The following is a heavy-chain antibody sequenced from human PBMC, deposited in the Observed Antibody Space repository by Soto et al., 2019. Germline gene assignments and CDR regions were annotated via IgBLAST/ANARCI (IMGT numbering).Heavy chain of an antibody. CDR3: AASVMATGDNYYYYGMDV. J-gene: IGHJ6*02. CDR1: GFTFTSSA. D-gene: IGHD5-12*01. CDR2: IVVGSGNT. V-gene: IGHV1-58*01. Sequence: SVKVSCKASGFTFTSSAVQWVRQARGQRLEWIGWIVVGSGNTNYAQKFQERVTITRDMSTSTSYMELSSLRSEDTAVYYCAASVMATGDNYYYYGMDVWGQGTTVTVSS.